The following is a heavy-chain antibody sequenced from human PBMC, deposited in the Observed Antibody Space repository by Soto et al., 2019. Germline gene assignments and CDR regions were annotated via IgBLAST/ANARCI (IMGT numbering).Heavy chain of an antibody. D-gene: IGHD2-21*02. V-gene: IGHV3-23*01. CDR1: GFTFSSYA. CDR3: AKILAYCGGDCYSDLDY. Sequence: PGGSLRLSCAACGFTFSSYAMSWVRQAPGKXLEWVSAISGSGGSTYYADSVKGRFTISRDNSKNTLYLQMNSLRAEDTAVYYCAKILAYCGGDCYSDLDYWGQGTLVTVSS. J-gene: IGHJ4*02. CDR2: ISGSGGST.